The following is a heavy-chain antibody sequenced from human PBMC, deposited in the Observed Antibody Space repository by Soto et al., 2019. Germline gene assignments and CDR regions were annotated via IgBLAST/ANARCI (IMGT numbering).Heavy chain of an antibody. Sequence: ASVKVSCKASGYTFTGYYMHWVRQAPGQGLEWMGWINPNSGGTNYAQKFQGRVTMTRDTSISTAYMELSRLRSDDTAVYYCARDQNYYGSGSYYNGLNWFDPWGQGTRVTSPQ. CDR1: GYTFTGYY. V-gene: IGHV1-2*02. D-gene: IGHD3-10*01. J-gene: IGHJ5*02. CDR2: INPNSGGT. CDR3: ARDQNYYGSGSYYNGLNWFDP.